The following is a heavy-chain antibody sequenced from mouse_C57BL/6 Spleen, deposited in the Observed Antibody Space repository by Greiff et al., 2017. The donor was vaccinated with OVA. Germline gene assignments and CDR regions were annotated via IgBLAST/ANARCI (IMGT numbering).Heavy chain of an antibody. Sequence: VQLQQSRPELVKPGASVKLSCKASGYTFTGYYMNWVKQSPEQSLEWIGDINPSTGGTTYNQKFKAKATLTVDKSSSTAYMQLKSLTSEDSAVDYAARAECDYEAWFAYWGQGTLVTVSA. CDR3: ARAECDYEAWFAY. CDR2: INPSTGGT. V-gene: IGHV1-42*01. CDR1: GYTFTGYY. J-gene: IGHJ3*01. D-gene: IGHD2-4*01.